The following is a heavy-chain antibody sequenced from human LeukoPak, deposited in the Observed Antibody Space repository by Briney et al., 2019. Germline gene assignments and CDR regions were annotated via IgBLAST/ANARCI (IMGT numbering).Heavy chain of an antibody. CDR3: ARDLSAAFDF. J-gene: IGHJ4*02. CDR1: GFPFSSYG. D-gene: IGHD6-19*01. Sequence: PGGSLRLSCAASGFPFSSYGMHWVRQAPGKGLEWVARLVYDARSDYANSVKGRFSISRDDSNNTLFLDMSNLRVEDTALYYCARDLSAAFDFWGQGVLVTVSS. CDR2: LVYDARS. V-gene: IGHV3-33*01.